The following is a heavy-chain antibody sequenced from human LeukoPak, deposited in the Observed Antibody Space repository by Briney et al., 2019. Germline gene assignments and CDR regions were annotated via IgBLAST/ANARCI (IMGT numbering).Heavy chain of an antibody. V-gene: IGHV1-18*01. CDR3: ARDDSVVVNAATQTDCFDY. CDR2: INTYNGNT. J-gene: IGHJ4*02. D-gene: IGHD2-15*01. CDR1: RYTLTTYG. Sequence: ASVKVSCKTSRYTLTTYGIGGVPQAPGQGLEWMGSINTYNGNTNYGQNFRGRVTMTTDTSTSTAYMELTSLRSDDTAVYYCARDDSVVVNAATQTDCFDYWGQGTLVTVSS.